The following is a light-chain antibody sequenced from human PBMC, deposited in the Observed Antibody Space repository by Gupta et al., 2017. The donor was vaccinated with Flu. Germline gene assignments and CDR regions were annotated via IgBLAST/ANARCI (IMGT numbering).Light chain of an antibody. V-gene: IGLV3-21*02. Sequence: GQTARSTCGGNNVESKTVKWYQQKAGQAPVLGVYDDRDRPSGIPERFSGSNSGNTATLTISRVEAGDEADYYCQVWDSSSDRRVFGGGTKLTVL. J-gene: IGLJ3*02. CDR3: QVWDSSSDRRV. CDR2: DDR. CDR1: NVESKT.